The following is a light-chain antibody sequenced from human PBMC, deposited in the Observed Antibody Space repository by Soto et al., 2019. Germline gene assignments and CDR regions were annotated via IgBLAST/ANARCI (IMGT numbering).Light chain of an antibody. CDR2: AAS. Sequence: DIQMTQSPSSLSASVGDRVTITCRASQDISNHLAWFQQKPGKAPKSLISAASSLQSGVPSKFSGSGFGTDFTLTISSLQPEDFATYYCQQYNSYPVSFGGGTKVEIK. CDR3: QQYNSYPVS. J-gene: IGKJ4*01. CDR1: QDISNH. V-gene: IGKV1-16*02.